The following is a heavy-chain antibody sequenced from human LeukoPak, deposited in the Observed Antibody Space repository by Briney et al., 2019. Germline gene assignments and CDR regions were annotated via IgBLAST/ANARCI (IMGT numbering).Heavy chain of an antibody. Sequence: PSETLSLTCTVSGGSISSYYWSWIRQPPGKGLEWIGYIYYSGSTNYNPSLKSRVTISVDTSKNQFSLKLSSVTAADTAVYYCASWWIQLWAYYFDYWGQGTLVTVSS. D-gene: IGHD5-18*01. J-gene: IGHJ4*02. CDR1: GGSISSYY. V-gene: IGHV4-59*01. CDR2: IYYSGST. CDR3: ASWWIQLWAYYFDY.